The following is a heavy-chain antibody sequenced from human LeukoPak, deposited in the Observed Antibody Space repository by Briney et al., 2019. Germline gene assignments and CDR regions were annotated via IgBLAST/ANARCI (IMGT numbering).Heavy chain of an antibody. V-gene: IGHV3-53*01. CDR1: GFTVSSNY. CDR2: LYSGGNT. J-gene: IGHJ4*02. D-gene: IGHD3-3*01. CDR3: ARVSGFRVY. Sequence: GGSLRLSCAASGFTVSSNYMSWVRQAPGKGLEWVSVLYSGGNTYYTDSVKGRFTISRDNSKNTLYLQMNSLRGEDTAVYCCARVSGFRVYWGQGTLVTVS.